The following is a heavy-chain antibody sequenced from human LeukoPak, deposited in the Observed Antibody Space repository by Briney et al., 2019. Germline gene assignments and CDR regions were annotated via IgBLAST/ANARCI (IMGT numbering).Heavy chain of an antibody. J-gene: IGHJ6*02. D-gene: IGHD6-19*01. CDR1: GFTFDDYT. CDR2: ISWDGGST. V-gene: IGHV3-43*01. CDR3: AKGMGNSGWYGRGYYYYGMDV. Sequence: GGSLRLSCAASGFTFDDYTMHWVRQAPGKGLEWVSLISWDGGSTYYADSVKGRFTISRDNSKNSLYLQTNSLRTEDTALYYCAKGMGNSGWYGRGYYYYGMDVWGQGTTVTVSS.